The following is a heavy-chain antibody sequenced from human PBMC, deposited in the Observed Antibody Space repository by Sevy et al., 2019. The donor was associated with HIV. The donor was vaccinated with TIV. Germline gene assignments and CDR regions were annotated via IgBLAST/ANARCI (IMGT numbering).Heavy chain of an antibody. D-gene: IGHD3-22*01. CDR1: GFTVSSYG. Sequence: GGSLRLSCAASGFTVSSYGMHWVRQAPGKGLEWVAVIYYDGVNKFYADSVKGRFTISRDNSKNTLYLQMNSLRAEDTAVYYCAKAYYYDSSGYWKDVFDIWGPGTMVTVSS. J-gene: IGHJ3*02. CDR3: AKAYYYDSSGYWKDVFDI. V-gene: IGHV3-33*06. CDR2: IYYDGVNK.